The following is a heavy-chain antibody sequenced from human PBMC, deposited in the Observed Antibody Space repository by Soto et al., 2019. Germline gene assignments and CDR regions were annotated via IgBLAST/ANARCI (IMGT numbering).Heavy chain of an antibody. J-gene: IGHJ3*02. CDR2: IKLDGSEK. CDR3: ARDKMAPFRLGELSFLTATPENAFDI. V-gene: IGHV3-7*01. CDR1: GFTLSNYW. Sequence: EVQLVESGGGLVQPGGSLRLSCAASGFTLSNYWMTWVRQAPGKGLEWVANIKLDGSEKYYVDSVKGRFTISRDNAKNELYLQMNSLRVEDTAVYYCARDKMAPFRLGELSFLTATPENAFDIWCQGTMVTVSS. D-gene: IGHD3-16*02.